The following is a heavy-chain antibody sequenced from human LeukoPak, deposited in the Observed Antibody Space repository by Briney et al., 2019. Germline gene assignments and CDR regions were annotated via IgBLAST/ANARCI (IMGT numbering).Heavy chain of an antibody. V-gene: IGHV3-73*01. J-gene: IGHJ4*02. Sequence: GGALRLSCAASGFTFSGSVMHWVCQASRKGVEWVGRIRSKANSYATAYAASVKGRFTISRDDSKNTAYLQMNSLKTEDTAVYYCTRLSSGWSYYFDYWGQGTLVTVSS. CDR2: IRSKANSYAT. D-gene: IGHD6-19*01. CDR1: GFTFSGSV. CDR3: TRLSSGWSYYFDY.